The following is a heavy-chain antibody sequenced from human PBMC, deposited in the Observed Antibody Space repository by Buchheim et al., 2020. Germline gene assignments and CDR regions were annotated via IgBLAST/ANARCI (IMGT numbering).Heavy chain of an antibody. CDR3: AKDREGRFLAKGYYFHY. D-gene: IGHD3-3*01. V-gene: IGHV3-23*01. J-gene: IGHJ4*02. CDR1: GFTFSSYA. CDR2: ISGSGGST. Sequence: EVQLLESGGGLVQPGGSLRLSCAASGFTFSSYAMSWVRQAPGKGLEWVSAISGSGGSTYYADSVKGRFTISREHSKKQLYLQMNSLRAEDTAVYYCAKDREGRFLAKGYYFHYWGPGTL.